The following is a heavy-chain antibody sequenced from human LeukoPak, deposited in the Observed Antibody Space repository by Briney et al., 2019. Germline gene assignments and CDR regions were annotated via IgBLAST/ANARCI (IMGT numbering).Heavy chain of an antibody. Sequence: PGGSLRLSCAASGFTFSSYSMNWVRQAPGKGLEWVSSISSSSSYIFYADSVKGRFTISRDNAENSLYLQMNSLKVEDTAVYYCARDRSREQDRSLTISGVITPCWFDPWGQGTLVTVSS. CDR1: GFTFSSYS. D-gene: IGHD3-3*01. J-gene: IGHJ5*02. CDR3: ARDRSREQDRSLTISGVITPCWFDP. CDR2: ISSSSSYI. V-gene: IGHV3-21*01.